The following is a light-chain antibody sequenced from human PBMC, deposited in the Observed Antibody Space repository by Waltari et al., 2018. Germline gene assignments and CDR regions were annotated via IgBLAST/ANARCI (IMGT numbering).Light chain of an antibody. CDR3: ATWDNSLSIGV. J-gene: IGLJ3*02. Sequence: QSVLTQPPSLSAAPGQKVTISCSGSSSNIGSNYVSWYQHVPATAPKLLIYESSKRPSEIPDRFSGSKSGTSATLGITGLQIEDEADYHCATWDNSLSIGVFGGGTKLTVL. CDR2: ESS. V-gene: IGLV1-51*02. CDR1: SSNIGSNY.